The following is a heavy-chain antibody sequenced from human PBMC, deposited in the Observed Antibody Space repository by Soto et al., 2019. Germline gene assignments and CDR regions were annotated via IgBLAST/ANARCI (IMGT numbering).Heavy chain of an antibody. J-gene: IGHJ4*02. CDR1: GDPFTSYS. CDR2: LNGGNDKT. D-gene: IGHD3-22*01. Sequence: GASVKVACTSSGDPFTSYSIYWVRQAPEQGLEWMGWLNGGNDKTGSSQQFQGRITITKNTSASTAFMELSGLSSEDTAVYYCAIVGYFDTDGFPRPYDYWGQGTLVTVSS. V-gene: IGHV1-3*01. CDR3: AIVGYFDTDGFPRPYDY.